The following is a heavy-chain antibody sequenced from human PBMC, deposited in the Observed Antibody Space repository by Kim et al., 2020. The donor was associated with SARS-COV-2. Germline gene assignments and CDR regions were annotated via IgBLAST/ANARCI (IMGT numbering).Heavy chain of an antibody. J-gene: IGHJ4*02. V-gene: IGHV3-33*01. CDR1: GFAFNVFG. Sequence: GGSLRLSCAASGFAFNVFGMHWVRQAPGRGLEWIGVVGHDGRYTFDADSAKGRFSISRDNSSNMLYLQMDRLRVEDTAVYFCARDLEMGRYGDFWGQGALVTVSS. CDR3: ARDLEMGRYGDF. D-gene: IGHD4-17*01. CDR2: VGHDGRYT.